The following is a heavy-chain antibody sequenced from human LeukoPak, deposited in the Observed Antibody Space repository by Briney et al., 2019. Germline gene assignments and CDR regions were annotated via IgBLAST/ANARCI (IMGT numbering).Heavy chain of an antibody. CDR2: INPNSGGT. V-gene: IGHV1-2*02. CDR3: AREYSGWYGRAFDY. CDR1: GYIFTGYY. D-gene: IGHD6-19*01. J-gene: IGHJ4*02. Sequence: ASVKVSCKASGYIFTGYYMHWVRQAPGQGLEWMGWINPNSGGTNYAQKFQGRVTMTRDTSISTAYMELSRLRSDDTAVYYCAREYSGWYGRAFDYWGQGTLVTVSS.